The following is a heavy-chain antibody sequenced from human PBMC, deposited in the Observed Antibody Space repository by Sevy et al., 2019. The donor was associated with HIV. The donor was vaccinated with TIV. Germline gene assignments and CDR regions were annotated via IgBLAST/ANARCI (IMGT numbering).Heavy chain of an antibody. D-gene: IGHD2-15*01. CDR1: GFSVSSNY. Sequence: GGSLRLSCVVSGFSVSSNYMSWVRQAPGKVLEWVSNIYSDGRTYYADSVRGRFTISRDTSKNTVYLEMKSLRAEDTAVYYCTREDIVLGEDNYYGMDVWGHGTTVTVSS. CDR2: IYSDGRT. J-gene: IGHJ6*02. V-gene: IGHV3-53*01. CDR3: TREDIVLGEDNYYGMDV.